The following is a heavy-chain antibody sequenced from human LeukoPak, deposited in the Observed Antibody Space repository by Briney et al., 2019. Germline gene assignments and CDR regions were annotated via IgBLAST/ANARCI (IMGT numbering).Heavy chain of an antibody. D-gene: IGHD3-22*01. J-gene: IGHJ6*02. Sequence: SETLSLTCTVSGGSISSSSYYWGWIRQPPGKGLEWIGSIYYSGSTYYNPSLKSRVTISVDTSKNQFSLKLSSVTAADTAVYYCARDTSSGRSYGMDVWGQGTTVTVSS. CDR3: ARDTSSGRSYGMDV. CDR1: GGSISSSSYY. V-gene: IGHV4-39*07. CDR2: IYYSGST.